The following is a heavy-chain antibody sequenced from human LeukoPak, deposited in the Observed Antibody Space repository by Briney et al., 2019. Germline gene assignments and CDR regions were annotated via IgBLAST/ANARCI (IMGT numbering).Heavy chain of an antibody. V-gene: IGHV3-53*01. CDR2: FYRGETT. D-gene: IGHD5-18*01. Sequence: GGSLRLSCAASGFTVSSSYMYWVRQAPGKGLEWVSFFYRGETTYYAEPVRGRFTISRDISKNTLYLLMNSLVPEDTAVYYCARDRVQLWEKYYYYGMDVWGQGTTVTVSS. J-gene: IGHJ6*02. CDR3: ARDRVQLWEKYYYYGMDV. CDR1: GFTVSSSY.